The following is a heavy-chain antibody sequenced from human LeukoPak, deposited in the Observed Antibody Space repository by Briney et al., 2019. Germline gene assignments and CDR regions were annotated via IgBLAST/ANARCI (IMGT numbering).Heavy chain of an antibody. CDR2: INHSGST. CDR3: ARVAVTGTFDY. V-gene: IGHV4-34*01. Sequence: PSETLSLTCAVYGESFSGYYWSWIRQPPGKGLEWIGEINHSGSTNYNPSLKSRVTISVDTSKNQFSLKLNSVTAADTAVYYCARVAVTGTFDYWGQGTLVTVSS. J-gene: IGHJ4*02. CDR1: GESFSGYY. D-gene: IGHD1-7*01.